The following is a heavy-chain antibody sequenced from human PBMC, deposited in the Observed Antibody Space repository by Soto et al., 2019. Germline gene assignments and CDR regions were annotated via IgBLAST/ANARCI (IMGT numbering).Heavy chain of an antibody. CDR3: ARTLGESYYDSSGYYYERSGFFDY. V-gene: IGHV4-59*01. CDR1: GGSISSYY. CDR2: IYYSGST. Sequence: QVQLQESGPGLVKPSETLSLTCTVSGGSISSYYWSWIRQPPGKGLEWIGYIYYSGSTNYNPSLKSRVTISVDTSKNQFSLKLSSVTAADTAVYYCARTLGESYYDSSGYYYERSGFFDYWGQGTLVTVSS. D-gene: IGHD3-22*01. J-gene: IGHJ4*02.